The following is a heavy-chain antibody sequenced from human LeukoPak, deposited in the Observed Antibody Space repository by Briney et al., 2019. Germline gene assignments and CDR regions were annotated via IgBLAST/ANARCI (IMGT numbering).Heavy chain of an antibody. CDR3: ARDAPRFYDSRPYYMDV. D-gene: IGHD3-22*01. CDR2: ICTSGST. J-gene: IGHJ6*03. CDR1: GGSISSYY. V-gene: IGHV4-4*07. Sequence: PSETLSLTCTASGGSISSYYWSWIRQPAGKGLEWIGRICTSGSTNYNPSLKSRVTMSVDTSKNQFSLKLSSVTAADTAVYYCARDAPRFYDSRPYYMDVWGKGTTVTVSS.